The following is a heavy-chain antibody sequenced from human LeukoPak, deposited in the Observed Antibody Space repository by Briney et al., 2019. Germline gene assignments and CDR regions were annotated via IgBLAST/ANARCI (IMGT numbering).Heavy chain of an antibody. CDR2: VGTHNGNT. CDR1: GYTFTSYG. D-gene: IGHD6-19*01. Sequence: ASVKVSCKASGYTFTSYGISWVRQAPGQGLEWMGWVGTHNGNTNYAQRLQGRVTMTTDTSTSTAYMELRSLRSDDTAVYYCARAYSSGWYYYFDYWGQGTLVTVSS. J-gene: IGHJ4*02. CDR3: ARAYSSGWYYYFDY. V-gene: IGHV1-18*01.